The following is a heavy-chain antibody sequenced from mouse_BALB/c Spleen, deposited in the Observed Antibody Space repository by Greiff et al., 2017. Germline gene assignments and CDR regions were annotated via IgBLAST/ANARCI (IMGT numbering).Heavy chain of an antibody. CDR3: ARSLYGSSGGFDY. CDR2: ISSGSSTI. D-gene: IGHD1-1*01. CDR1: GFTFSSFG. Sequence: EVQLQESGGGLVQPGGSRKLSCAASGFTFSSFGMHWVRQAPEKGLEWVAYISSGSSTIYYADTVKGRFTISRDNPKNTLFLQMTSLRSEDTAMYYCARSLYGSSGGFDYWGQGTTLTVSS. V-gene: IGHV5-17*02. J-gene: IGHJ2*01.